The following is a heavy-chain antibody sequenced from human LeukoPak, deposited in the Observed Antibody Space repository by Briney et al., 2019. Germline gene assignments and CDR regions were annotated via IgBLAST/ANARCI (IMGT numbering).Heavy chain of an antibody. J-gene: IGHJ4*02. Sequence: GRSLRLSCAASGFTFSSYGMNWVRQAPGKGLGWVAVIWSDGGNKHYGDSVKGRFTISRDNYKNTLYLQMDNLRVEDTAVYYCARGYCSGRSCYLGADYWGQGTLVTVSS. CDR3: ARGYCSGRSCYLGADY. CDR1: GFTFSSYG. D-gene: IGHD2-15*01. V-gene: IGHV3-33*01. CDR2: IWSDGGNK.